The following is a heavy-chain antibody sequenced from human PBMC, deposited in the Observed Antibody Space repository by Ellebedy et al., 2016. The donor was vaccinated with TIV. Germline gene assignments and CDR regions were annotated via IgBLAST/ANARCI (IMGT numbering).Heavy chain of an antibody. J-gene: IGHJ5*02. CDR1: GFTFSRNW. CDR2: IKQDGSEK. Sequence: GESLKISCEASGFTFSRNWISWFRLAPGKGLEWVANIKQDGSEKYYVDSVKGRFTISRDKAKNSVYLQLSSLGAEDTAVYYCARGVWGGGWAWGQGTPVTVSS. CDR3: ARGVWGGGWA. D-gene: IGHD6-19*01. V-gene: IGHV3-7*01.